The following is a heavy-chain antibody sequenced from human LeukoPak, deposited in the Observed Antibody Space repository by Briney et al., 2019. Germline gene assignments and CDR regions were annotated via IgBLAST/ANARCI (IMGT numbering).Heavy chain of an antibody. J-gene: IGHJ4*02. Sequence: ASVKVSCKTSGYTFSAHYLHWVRQAPGQRPEWVGRIDPASGGTHYARKFQGRVTVTRDTSTTTVDMELSGLGSDDTAVYYCARVPGPYTTSRFDFWGQGTLVTVSS. V-gene: IGHV1-2*02. CDR1: GYTFSAHY. D-gene: IGHD2-2*02. CDR3: ARVPGPYTTSRFDF. CDR2: IDPASGGT.